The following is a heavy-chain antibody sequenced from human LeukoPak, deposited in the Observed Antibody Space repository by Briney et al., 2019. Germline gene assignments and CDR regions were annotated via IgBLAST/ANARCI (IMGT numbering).Heavy chain of an antibody. CDR2: IYYSGST. V-gene: IGHV4-39*07. Sequence: SETLSLTCAVSGASISGSGYYLGWIRQPPGKGLEWIGSIYYSGSTYYNPSLKSRVTISVDTSKNQFSLKLSSVTAADTAVYYCARGIAVVATPYDAFDIWGQGTMVTVSS. CDR3: ARGIAVVATPYDAFDI. D-gene: IGHD6-19*01. CDR1: GASISGSGYY. J-gene: IGHJ3*02.